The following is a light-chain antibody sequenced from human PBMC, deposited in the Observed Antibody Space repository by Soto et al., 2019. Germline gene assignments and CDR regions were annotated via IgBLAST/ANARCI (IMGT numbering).Light chain of an antibody. CDR1: SSDVGGYNY. J-gene: IGLJ2*01. CDR2: DVS. V-gene: IGLV2-14*01. CDR3: SSYTSSSLV. Sequence: QSVLTQPASVSGSPGQWITISCTGTSSDVGGYNYVSWYQQHPGKAPQLMIYDVSNRPSGVSNRFSGSKSGNTASLTISGLQAEDEADYYCSSYTSSSLVFGGGTKLTVL.